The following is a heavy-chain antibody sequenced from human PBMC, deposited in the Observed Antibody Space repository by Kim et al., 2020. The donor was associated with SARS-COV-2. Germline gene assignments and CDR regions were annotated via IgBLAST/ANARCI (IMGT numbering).Heavy chain of an antibody. V-gene: IGHV4-39*01. CDR1: GGSISSSSYY. J-gene: IGHJ6*02. CDR2: IYYSGST. Sequence: SETLSLTCTVSGGSISSSSYYWGWIRQPPGKGLEWIGSIYYSGSTYYNPSLKSRVTISVDTSKNQFSLKLSSVTAADTAVYYCARPFRADYYYYGMDVWGQGTTVTVSS. CDR3: ARPFRADYYYYGMDV. D-gene: IGHD6-19*01.